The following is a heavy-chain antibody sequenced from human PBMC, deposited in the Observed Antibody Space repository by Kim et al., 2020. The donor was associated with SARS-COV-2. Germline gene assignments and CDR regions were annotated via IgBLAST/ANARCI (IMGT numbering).Heavy chain of an antibody. CDR2: IKQDGSEK. D-gene: IGHD4-17*01. Sequence: GGSLRLSCAASGFTFSSYWMSWVRQAPGKGLEWVANIKQDGSEKYYVDSVKGRCTISRDNAKNSLYLQMNSLRAEDTAVYYCARDPNIGGGETTVVTPGWYFDLWGRGTLVTVSS. V-gene: IGHV3-7*01. J-gene: IGHJ2*01. CDR1: GFTFSSYW. CDR3: ARDPNIGGGETTVVTPGWYFDL.